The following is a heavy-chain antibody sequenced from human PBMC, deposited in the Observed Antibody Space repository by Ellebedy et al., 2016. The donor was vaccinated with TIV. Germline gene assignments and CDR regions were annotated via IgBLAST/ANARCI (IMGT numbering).Heavy chain of an antibody. V-gene: IGHV3-23*01. CDR3: AKDFGQWLAWGHFDY. CDR1: GFTFSSYA. J-gene: IGHJ4*02. D-gene: IGHD6-19*01. Sequence: GESLKISXAASGFTFSSYAMSWVRQAPGKGLEWVSAISGSGGSTYYADSVKGRFTISRDNAKNSLYLQMNSLRAEDTALYYCAKDFGQWLAWGHFDYWGQGTLVTVSS. CDR2: ISGSGGST.